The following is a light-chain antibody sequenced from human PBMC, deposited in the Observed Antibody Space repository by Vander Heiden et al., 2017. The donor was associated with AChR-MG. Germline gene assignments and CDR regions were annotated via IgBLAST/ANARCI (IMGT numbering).Light chain of an antibody. J-gene: IGLJ3*02. CDR2: DVS. CDR1: SSDVGGYNY. V-gene: IGLV2-14*01. CDR3: NSYTSTTTLWV. Sequence: QSALTQPAYVSGSPGQSISISCTGTSSDVGGYNYVSWYQQHPGKAPKLMLYDVSNRPSGVSNRFSGSKSANTASLTISGLQAEDEADYYCNSYTSTTTLWVFGGGTKLTVL.